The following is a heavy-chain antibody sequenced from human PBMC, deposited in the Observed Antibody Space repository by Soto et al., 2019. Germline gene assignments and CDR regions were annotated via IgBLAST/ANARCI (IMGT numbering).Heavy chain of an antibody. J-gene: IGHJ5*01. CDR2: INHSGRV. Sequence: XETLSLTCAVYGGSFSGHSWTWIRQSPGKGLEWIGDINHSGRVNYSPSLKSRVTISLDTSKNQFSLTLSAVTAADTAMYYCSTRAYDTNGYYRFDPWGQGTLATVSS. CDR1: GGSFSGHS. V-gene: IGHV4-34*01. CDR3: STRAYDTNGYYRFDP. D-gene: IGHD3-22*01.